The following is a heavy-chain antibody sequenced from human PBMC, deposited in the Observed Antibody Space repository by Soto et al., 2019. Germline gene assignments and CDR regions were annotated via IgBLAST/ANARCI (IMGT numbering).Heavy chain of an antibody. J-gene: IGHJ6*03. CDR3: ARDRSCSSTSCYWRDYYYYYMDV. V-gene: IGHV3-64*01. Sequence: PGGSLRLSCAASGFTFSSYAMHWVRQAPGKGLEYVSAISSNGGSTYYANSVKGRFTISRDNSKNTLYLQMGSLRAEDMAVYYCARDRSCSSTSCYWRDYYYYYMDVWGKGTTVTVSS. CDR2: ISSNGGST. D-gene: IGHD2-2*01. CDR1: GFTFSSYA.